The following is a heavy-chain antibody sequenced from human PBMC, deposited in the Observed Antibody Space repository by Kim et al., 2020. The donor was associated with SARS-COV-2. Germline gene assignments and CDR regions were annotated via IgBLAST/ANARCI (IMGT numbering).Heavy chain of an antibody. CDR3: AKEGGSFGSGRRDYYYYSGMDV. Sequence: GGSLRLSCVASGFTFSNYAMSWVRQAPGKGLEWVSGMTGSDGRTHYADSVKGRFTISRDNSKNTLYLQMNSLRAEDTAVYYCAKEGGSFGSGRRDYYYYSGMDVWGQGTTVTVSS. D-gene: IGHD3-10*01. V-gene: IGHV3-23*01. CDR2: MTGSDGRT. CDR1: GFTFSNYA. J-gene: IGHJ6*02.